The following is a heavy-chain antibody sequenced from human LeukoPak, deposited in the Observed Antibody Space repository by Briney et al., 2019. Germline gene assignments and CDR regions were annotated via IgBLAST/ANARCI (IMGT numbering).Heavy chain of an antibody. J-gene: IGHJ5*02. CDR2: IYHSGDT. CDR1: GGSISSGGYY. Sequence: SETLSLTCTASGGSISSGGYYWSWIRQPPGKGLEWIASIYHSGDTYYNPSLRSRVTISLDTSKNQLSLKLSSVTAADTAVYYCARSKAHLSTSWYGNWFDPWSQGTLVTVSS. V-gene: IGHV4-39*07. CDR3: ARSKAHLSTSWYGNWFDP. D-gene: IGHD2-2*01.